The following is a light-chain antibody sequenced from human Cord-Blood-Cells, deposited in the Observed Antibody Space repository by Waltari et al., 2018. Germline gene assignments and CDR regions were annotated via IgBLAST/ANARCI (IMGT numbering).Light chain of an antibody. J-gene: IGKJ4*01. V-gene: IGKV1-13*02. Sequence: AIPLPQSPPSRSASGGERATITCRASQGISSSLAWYQQKPGKAPKLLIYDASILASGVPSRFSGSGSGTDFTLTISSLQPEDFATYYCQQFNSYPLTFGGRTKVEIK. CDR3: QQFNSYPLT. CDR1: QGISSS. CDR2: DAS.